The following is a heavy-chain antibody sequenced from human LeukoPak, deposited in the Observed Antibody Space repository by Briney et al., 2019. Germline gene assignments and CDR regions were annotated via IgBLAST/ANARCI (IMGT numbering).Heavy chain of an antibody. CDR1: GYTFTGYY. CDR2: INPNSGGT. Sequence: ASVKVSCKASGYTFTGYYMHWVRQAPGQGLERMGWINPNSGGTNYAQKFQGRVTMTRDTSISTAYMELSRLRSDDTAVYYCARATYPLFAFDIWGQGTMVTVSS. J-gene: IGHJ3*02. CDR3: ARATYPLFAFDI. V-gene: IGHV1-2*02.